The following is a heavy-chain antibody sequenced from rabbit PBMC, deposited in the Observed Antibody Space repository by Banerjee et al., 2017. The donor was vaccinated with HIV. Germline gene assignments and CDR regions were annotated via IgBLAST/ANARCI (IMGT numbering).Heavy chain of an antibody. CDR3: ARLNSGAFNL. J-gene: IGHJ4*01. CDR2: IAGSSSGFT. Sequence: QEQLVESGGGLVKPEESLKLSCTASGFSFSNKAVMCWVRQAPGKGLEWISCIAGSSSGFTYSATWAKGRFTFTRSTSLNTVTLQLNSLTAADTATYFCARLNSGAFNLWGPGTLVTVS. CDR1: GFSFSNKAV. V-gene: IGHV1S45*01. D-gene: IGHD1-1*01.